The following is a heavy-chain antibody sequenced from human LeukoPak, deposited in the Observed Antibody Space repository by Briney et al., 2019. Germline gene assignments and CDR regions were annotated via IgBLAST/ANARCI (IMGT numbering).Heavy chain of an antibody. J-gene: IGHJ6*02. V-gene: IGHV3-9*01. D-gene: IGHD3-10*01. CDR2: ISWNSGSI. Sequence: GRSLRLSCAASGFTFDDYAMHWVRQAPGKGLEWDSGISWNSGSIGYADSVKGRFTISRDNAKNSLYLQMNSLRAEDTALYYCAKELITMVRGVIINFYGMDVWGQGTTVTVSS. CDR1: GFTFDDYA. CDR3: AKELITMVRGVIINFYGMDV.